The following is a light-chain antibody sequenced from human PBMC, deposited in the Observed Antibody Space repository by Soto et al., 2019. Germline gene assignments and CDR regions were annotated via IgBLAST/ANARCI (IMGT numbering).Light chain of an antibody. CDR1: QSVSSSY. CDR2: GAS. V-gene: IGKV3-15*01. J-gene: IGKJ1*01. Sequence: EIVVTQSPATVSVSPGERATLSCRATQSVSSSYLAWYQQKPGQAPRLLIYGASTRATGIPVRFSGSASGTEFTLTISSLQSEDFTVYYCQQYNKWPLTFGQGTKVDIK. CDR3: QQYNKWPLT.